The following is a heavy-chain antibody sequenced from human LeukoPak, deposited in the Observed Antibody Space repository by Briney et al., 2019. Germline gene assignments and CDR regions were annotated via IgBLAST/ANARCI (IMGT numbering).Heavy chain of an antibody. CDR3: ARDPEIAAAGSLPYYYYYGMDV. J-gene: IGHJ6*04. CDR1: GFTFSSYA. Sequence: GGSLRLSCAASGFTFSSYAMHWVRQAPGKGLERVAVISFDGSNKYYADSVKGRSTISRDNSKNTLYLQMNSLRAEDTVVYYCARDPEIAAAGSLPYYYYYGMDVWGKGTTVTVSS. CDR2: ISFDGSNK. V-gene: IGHV3-30*04. D-gene: IGHD6-13*01.